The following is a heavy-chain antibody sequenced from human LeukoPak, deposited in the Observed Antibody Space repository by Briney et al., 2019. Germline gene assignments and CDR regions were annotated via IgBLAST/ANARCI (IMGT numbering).Heavy chain of an antibody. V-gene: IGHV3-23*01. Sequence: GGSLRLSCAASGLTFSNYWMQWVRQAPGKGLEWVSAISGSGGSTYYADSVKGRFTISRDNSKNTLYLQMNSLRAEDTAVYYCAKGTVPTTVPDYWGQGTLVTVSS. CDR3: AKGTVPTTVPDY. CDR2: ISGSGGST. CDR1: GLTFSNYW. J-gene: IGHJ4*02. D-gene: IGHD4-17*01.